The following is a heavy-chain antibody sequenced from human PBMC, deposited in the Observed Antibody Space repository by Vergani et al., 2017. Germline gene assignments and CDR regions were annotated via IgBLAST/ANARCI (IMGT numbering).Heavy chain of an antibody. CDR2: TSSSSSTI. V-gene: IGHV3-48*01. J-gene: IGHJ3*02. CDR1: GFTFSSYS. Sequence: EVQLVESGGGLVQPGGSLRLSCAASGFTFSSYSMNWVRQAPGKGLEWVSYTSSSSSTIYYADSVKGRFTISRDNAKNSLYLQMNSLRAEDTAVYYCARDHSWLVLAFDIWGQGTMVTVSS. CDR3: ARDHSWLVLAFDI. D-gene: IGHD6-19*01.